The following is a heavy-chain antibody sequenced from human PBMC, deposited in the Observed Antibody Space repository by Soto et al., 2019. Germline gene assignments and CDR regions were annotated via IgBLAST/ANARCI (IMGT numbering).Heavy chain of an antibody. D-gene: IGHD1-26*01. CDR3: ARERVLRSGWFDP. V-gene: IGHV4-31*11. CDR2: IYNTGSA. CDR1: GGSISSGGYY. J-gene: IGHJ5*02. Sequence: SETLSLTCAVSGGSISSGGYYWSWVRQYPGKGLEWIGYIYNTGSAYYNPSLKGRITMSVDTSKNQFSLRLTSVTAADTALYYCARERVLRSGWFDPWGQGTPVTSPQ.